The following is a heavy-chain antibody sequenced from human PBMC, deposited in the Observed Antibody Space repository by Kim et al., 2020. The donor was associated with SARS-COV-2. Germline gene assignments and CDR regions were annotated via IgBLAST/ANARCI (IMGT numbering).Heavy chain of an antibody. Sequence: GGSLRLSCVASGFTFDTYAMSWVRQAPGKGLEWVSVICGNGVNKFYAASVRGRFTILRDNSKDTLYLQMNSLRDEDTALYYCAKVVVMDGYNYYYFYGL. V-gene: IGHV3-23*01. CDR3: AKVVVMDGYNYYYFYGL. D-gene: IGHD3-22*01. J-gene: IGHJ6*01. CDR1: GFTFDTYA. CDR2: ICGNGVNK.